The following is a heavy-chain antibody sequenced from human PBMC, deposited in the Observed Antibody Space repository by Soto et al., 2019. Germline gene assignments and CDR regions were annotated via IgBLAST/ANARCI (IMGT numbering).Heavy chain of an antibody. CDR3: AHTYYDFWSGYYYFDY. J-gene: IGHJ4*02. V-gene: IGHV4-59*01. CDR1: GGSISSYY. Sequence: NPSETLSLTCTVSGGSISSYYWSWIRQPPGKGLEWIGYIYYSGSTNYNPSLKSRVTISVDTSKNQFSLKLSSVTAADTAVYYCAHTYYDFWSGYYYFDYWGQGTLVTVSS. D-gene: IGHD3-3*01. CDR2: IYYSGST.